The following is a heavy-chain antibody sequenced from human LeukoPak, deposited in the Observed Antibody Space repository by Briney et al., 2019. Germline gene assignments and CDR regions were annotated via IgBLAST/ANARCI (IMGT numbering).Heavy chain of an antibody. CDR2: ISHDGSKK. CDR3: ARDYGKGYCSSTICDGYMDV. CDR1: GFSISDYN. D-gene: IGHD2-2*01. J-gene: IGHJ6*03. V-gene: IGHV3-30*01. Sequence: GGSLRLSCAASGFSISDYNMHWVRQAPGKGLEWAAVISHDGSKKYYADSVKGRVTVSRDNSKNTLFLQMNSLRVEDTAVYYCARDYGKGYCSSTICDGYMDVWGKGTTVTVSS.